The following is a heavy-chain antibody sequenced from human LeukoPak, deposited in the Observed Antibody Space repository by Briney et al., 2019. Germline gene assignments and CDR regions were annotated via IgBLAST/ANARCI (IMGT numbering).Heavy chain of an antibody. CDR3: ARFQTDYDILTGYYHFDY. Sequence: WASVKVSCKASGYTFTGYYMHWVRQAPGQGLEWMGWINPNSGGTNYAQKFQGRVTMTRDTSISTAYMELSRLRSDDTAVYYCARFQTDYDILTGYYHFDYWGQGTLVTVSS. CDR1: GYTFTGYY. D-gene: IGHD3-9*01. V-gene: IGHV1-2*02. CDR2: INPNSGGT. J-gene: IGHJ4*02.